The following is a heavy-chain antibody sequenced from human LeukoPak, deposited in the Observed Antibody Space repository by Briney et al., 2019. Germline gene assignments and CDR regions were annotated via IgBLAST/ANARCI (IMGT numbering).Heavy chain of an antibody. V-gene: IGHV3-74*03. Sequence: AGGSLRLSCAASGFTFSSYWMHWVRQAPGKGLVWVSRINTDDSSTTYADSVKGRFTISRDNAKNTLYLQMNSLRAEDTAVYYCARGRKVENRGVPLDAFDIWGQGTMVTVSS. CDR2: INTDDSST. J-gene: IGHJ3*02. D-gene: IGHD3-10*01. CDR3: ARGRKVENRGVPLDAFDI. CDR1: GFTFSSYW.